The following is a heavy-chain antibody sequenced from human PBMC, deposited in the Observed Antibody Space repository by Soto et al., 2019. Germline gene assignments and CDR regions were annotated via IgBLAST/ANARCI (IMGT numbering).Heavy chain of an antibody. CDR3: VCYIQLWRLDY. CDR2: INTDGSVA. V-gene: IGHV3-74*03. J-gene: IGHJ4*02. D-gene: IGHD2-21*01. CDR1: GLTFRSYW. Sequence: EVQLVESGGGLVQPGESLRLSCAASGLTFRSYWMHWVRQAPGKGLVWVSRINTDGSVAMYVDSVKGRFTISRDNAKNTLFLHMNSQIAEDTAVYYCVCYIQLWRLDYWGQGTLVTVSS.